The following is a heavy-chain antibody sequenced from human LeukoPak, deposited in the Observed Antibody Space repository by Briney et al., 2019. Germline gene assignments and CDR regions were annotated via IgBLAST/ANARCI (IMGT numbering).Heavy chain of an antibody. J-gene: IGHJ4*02. D-gene: IGHD6-13*01. CDR1: GFTFSSYW. CDR2: ISGSGGST. Sequence: PGGSLRLSCAASGFTFSSYWMSWVRQAPGKGLEWVSAISGSGGSTYYADSVKGRFTISRDNSKNTLYLQMNSLRAEDTAVYYCAKDFWVWSGNEGIAADHYWGQGTLVTVSS. CDR3: AKDFWVWSGNEGIAADHY. V-gene: IGHV3-23*01.